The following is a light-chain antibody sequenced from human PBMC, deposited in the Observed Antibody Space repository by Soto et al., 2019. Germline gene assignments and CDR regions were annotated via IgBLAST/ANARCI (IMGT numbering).Light chain of an antibody. Sequence: QSVLTQSPSASASLGASVRLTCTLSSAHSTYAIAWHQQQPEKGPRYLMKVNSDGSHRNGDGIPDRFSGSSSGAERYLTISSLQSDDEADYYCQTWGSGIHVFGTGTKLTVL. CDR1: SAHSTYA. V-gene: IGLV4-69*01. CDR2: VNSDGSH. J-gene: IGLJ1*01. CDR3: QTWGSGIHV.